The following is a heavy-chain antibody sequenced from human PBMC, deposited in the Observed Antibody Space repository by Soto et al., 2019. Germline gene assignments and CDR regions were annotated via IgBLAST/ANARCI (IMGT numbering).Heavy chain of an antibody. CDR2: IRGVAGST. CDR1: GFTFSTFD. CDR3: VKGAWLDY. Sequence: EVQQLESGGGLVQPGGSLRLSCAASGFTFSTFDMTWVRQAPGKGLEWVSLIRGVAGSTHYPDSVKGRFTISKDNSNNMLYLEMNSLRADDTAVYFCVKGAWLDYWGQGNMVTVSS. J-gene: IGHJ4*02. V-gene: IGHV3-23*01.